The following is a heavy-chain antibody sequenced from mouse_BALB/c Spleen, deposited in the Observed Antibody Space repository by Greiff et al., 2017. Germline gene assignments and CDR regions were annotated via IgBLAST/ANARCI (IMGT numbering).Heavy chain of an antibody. Sequence: EVHLVESGGGLVKPGGSLKLSCAASGFTFSSYAMSWVRQTPEKRLEWVATISSGGSYTYYPDSVKGRFTISRDNAKNTLYLQMSSLRSEDTAMYYCASNGNFAWFAYWGQGTLVTVSA. CDR3: ASNGNFAWFAY. D-gene: IGHD2-1*01. CDR2: ISSGGSYT. V-gene: IGHV5-9-3*01. CDR1: GFTFSSYA. J-gene: IGHJ3*01.